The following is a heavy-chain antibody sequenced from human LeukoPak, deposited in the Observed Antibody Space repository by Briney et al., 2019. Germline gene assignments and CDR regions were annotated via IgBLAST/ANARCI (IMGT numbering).Heavy chain of an antibody. CDR2: IYYSGST. V-gene: IGHV4-39*07. CDR3: ARSPAYCGGDCRQIGAFDI. Sequence: SETLSLTCAVSGGSISSSSYYWGWIRQPPGKGLEWIGSIYYSGSTYYNPSLKSRVTISVDTSKNQFSLKLSSVTAADTAVYYCARSPAYCGGDCRQIGAFDIWGQGTMVTVSS. CDR1: GGSISSSSYY. D-gene: IGHD2-21*02. J-gene: IGHJ3*02.